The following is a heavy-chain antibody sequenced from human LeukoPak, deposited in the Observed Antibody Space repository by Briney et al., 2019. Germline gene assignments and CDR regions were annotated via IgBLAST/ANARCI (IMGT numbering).Heavy chain of an antibody. CDR2: IYPGDSDT. CDR3: TRPPSPATAIPPFDY. V-gene: IGHV5-51*01. D-gene: IGHD2-21*02. CDR1: GYSFTNFW. Sequence: GESLKISCKGSGYSFTNFWIGWVRQMPGKGLEWMGIIYPGDSDTRYSPSFQGKVTISADKSISTAYLQWSSLKASDTAMYYCTRPPSPATAIPPFDYWGQGTLVTVS. J-gene: IGHJ4*02.